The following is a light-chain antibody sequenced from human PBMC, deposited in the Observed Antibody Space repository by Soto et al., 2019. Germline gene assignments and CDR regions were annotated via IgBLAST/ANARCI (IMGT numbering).Light chain of an antibody. CDR1: QSVSNNY. J-gene: IGKJ1*01. V-gene: IGKV3-20*01. Sequence: EIVLTQSPGTLSLSPGERATLSCRASQSVSNNYLAWYQQKPGQAPMLLIYGASSRATGIPDRFSGSGSGTGVTLTSSRLEPEDFAVFYCQQYGSAPRTVGQGTRVEIK. CDR3: QQYGSAPRT. CDR2: GAS.